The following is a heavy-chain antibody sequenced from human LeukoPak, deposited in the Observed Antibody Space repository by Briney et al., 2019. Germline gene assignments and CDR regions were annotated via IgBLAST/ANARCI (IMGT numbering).Heavy chain of an antibody. CDR2: ISSSSSYI. V-gene: IGHV3-21*01. Sequence: PGGTLRLSCAASGFTFSHYGMSWVRQAPGKGLEWVSSISSSSSYIYYADSVKGRFTISRDNAKNSLYLQMNSLRAEDTAVYYCARDFYGSGSFDYWGQGTLVTVSS. D-gene: IGHD3-10*01. CDR3: ARDFYGSGSFDY. J-gene: IGHJ4*02. CDR1: GFTFSHYG.